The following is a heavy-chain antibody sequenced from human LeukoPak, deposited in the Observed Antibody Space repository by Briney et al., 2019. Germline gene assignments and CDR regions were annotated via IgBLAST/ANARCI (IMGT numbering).Heavy chain of an antibody. CDR2: ISGSGGST. V-gene: IGHV3-23*01. Sequence: GGSLRLSCAASGFTFSSYAMSWVRQAPGKGLEWVSAISGSGGSTYYADSVKGRFTISRDNSKNTLYLQMNSLRAEDTAVYYCAKVQLGGNYYYYGMDVWGQGTTVIVSS. J-gene: IGHJ6*02. CDR1: GFTFSSYA. CDR3: AKVQLGGNYYYYGMDV. D-gene: IGHD3-16*01.